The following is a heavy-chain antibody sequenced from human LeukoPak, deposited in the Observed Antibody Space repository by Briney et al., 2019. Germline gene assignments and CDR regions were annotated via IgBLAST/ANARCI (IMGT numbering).Heavy chain of an antibody. CDR2: IGTAGDT. J-gene: IGHJ6*02. D-gene: IGHD4-17*01. CDR1: GFTFSSYD. CDR3: ARVDPMVTPADYYYGMDV. Sequence: TGGSLRLSCAASGFTFSSYDMHWVRQATGKGLEWVSAIGTAGDTYYPGSVKGRFTISRENAKNSLHLQMNSLRAGDTAVYYCARVDPMVTPADYYYGMDVWGQGTTVTVSS. V-gene: IGHV3-13*01.